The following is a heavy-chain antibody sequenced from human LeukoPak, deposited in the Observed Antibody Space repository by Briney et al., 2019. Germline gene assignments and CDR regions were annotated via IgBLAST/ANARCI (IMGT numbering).Heavy chain of an antibody. J-gene: IGHJ4*02. CDR2: IYADFDNT. Sequence: GGSLRLSCAASGFTVSGDYMSWVRQAPGKGLEWVSVIYADFDNTDYADSVKGRFTISRDNSKNTLYLQMNSLRAEDTAVYYCARTYSSSSYSPFDYWGQGTLVTVSS. CDR3: ARTYSSSSYSPFDY. CDR1: GFTVSGDY. V-gene: IGHV3-53*01. D-gene: IGHD6-13*01.